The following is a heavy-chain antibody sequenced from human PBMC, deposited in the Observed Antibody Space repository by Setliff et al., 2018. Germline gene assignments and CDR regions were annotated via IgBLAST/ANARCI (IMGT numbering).Heavy chain of an antibody. V-gene: IGHV1-8*02. CDR1: GYTFTSYD. CDR3: ARGDDYSNLVDY. CDR2: MNPNSGNT. D-gene: IGHD4-4*01. Sequence: ASVKVSCKASGYTFTSYDINWVRQATGQGLEWMGWMNPNSGNTGYAQKFQGRVTMTRNTSISTAYMELGSLRSEDTAVYYCARGDDYSNLVDYWGQGTLVTVSS. J-gene: IGHJ4*02.